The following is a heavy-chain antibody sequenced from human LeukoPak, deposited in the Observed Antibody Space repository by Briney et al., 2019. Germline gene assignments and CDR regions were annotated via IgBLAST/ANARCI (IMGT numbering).Heavy chain of an antibody. Sequence: SETLSLTCTVSGDSISSATYYWSWIRQPAGKGLEWIGRIYTSGSTDYNPSLKSRVTISIDTSKNQFSLKLSSLTAADTAIYYCARGIESYGDYGYWGQGILVTVSS. J-gene: IGHJ4*02. CDR3: ARGIESYGDYGY. CDR1: GDSISSATYY. D-gene: IGHD4-17*01. V-gene: IGHV4-61*02. CDR2: IYTSGST.